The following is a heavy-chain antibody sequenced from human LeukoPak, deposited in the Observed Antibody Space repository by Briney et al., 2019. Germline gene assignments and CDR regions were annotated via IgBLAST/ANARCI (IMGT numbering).Heavy chain of an antibody. V-gene: IGHV3-23*01. CDR2: ISGSGGST. J-gene: IGHJ4*02. D-gene: IGHD2-2*01. Sequence: SGGSLRLSCVASGFTFSSYGMSWVRQAPGKGLEWVSAISGSGGSTYYADSVKGRFTISRDNSKNTLYLQMNSLRAEDTAVYYCAKERSRYCSSTSCYALDYWGQGTLVTVSS. CDR1: GFTFSSYG. CDR3: AKERSRYCSSTSCYALDY.